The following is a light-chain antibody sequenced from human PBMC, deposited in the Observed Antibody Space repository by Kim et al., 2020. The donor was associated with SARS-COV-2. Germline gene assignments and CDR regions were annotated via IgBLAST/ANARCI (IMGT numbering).Light chain of an antibody. CDR2: EVS. J-gene: IGLJ3*02. Sequence: LTQPPSASGSPGQSVTISCTGTSSDIGGYNYVSWYQHHPGKAPKLMISEVSKRPSGVPDRFSGSKSGNTASLTVSGLQTEDEADYYCGSYAGSKTFLFGGGTQLTVL. CDR3: GSYAGSKTFL. CDR1: SSDIGGYNY. V-gene: IGLV2-8*01.